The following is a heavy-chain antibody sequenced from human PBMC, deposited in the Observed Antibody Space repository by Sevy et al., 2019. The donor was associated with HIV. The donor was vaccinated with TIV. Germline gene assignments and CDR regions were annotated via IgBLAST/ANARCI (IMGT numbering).Heavy chain of an antibody. J-gene: IGHJ4*02. Sequence: GGSLRLSCAASGFTFSSYAMSWVRQAPGKGLEWVSAISGSGGSTYYADSVKGWFTISRDNSKNTLYLQMNSLRAEDTAVYYCPKDRRVVPAAIRYFYYWGQGTLVTISS. CDR3: PKDRRVVPAAIRYFYY. D-gene: IGHD2-2*02. V-gene: IGHV3-23*01. CDR1: GFTFSSYA. CDR2: ISGSGGST.